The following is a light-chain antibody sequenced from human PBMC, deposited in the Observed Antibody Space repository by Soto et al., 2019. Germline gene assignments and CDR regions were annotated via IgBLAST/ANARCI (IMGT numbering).Light chain of an antibody. J-gene: IGKJ4*01. CDR2: AAS. CDR3: QQRSNWPLT. Sequence: EILLTQSPATLSLSPGERATLSCRASQSVSSYLAWYQQKPGQAPRLLIYAASNRATGIPARFSGSGSGTDFTPTISSLEPEDFAVYYCQQRSNWPLTFGGGTKVDIK. V-gene: IGKV3-11*01. CDR1: QSVSSY.